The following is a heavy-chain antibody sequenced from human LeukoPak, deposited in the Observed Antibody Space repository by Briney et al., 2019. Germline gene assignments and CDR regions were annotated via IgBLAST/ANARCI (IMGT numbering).Heavy chain of an antibody. J-gene: IGHJ3*02. CDR2: ISGSGGST. D-gene: IGHD3-10*01. CDR3: AKGLPVRGVIIRGAFDI. V-gene: IGHV3-23*01. Sequence: GGSLRLSCAASGFTFSSYSMNWVRQAPGKGLEWVSAISGSGGSTYYADSVKGRFTISRDNSKNTLYLQMNSLRAEDTAVYYCAKGLPVRGVIIRGAFDIWGQGTMVTVSS. CDR1: GFTFSSYS.